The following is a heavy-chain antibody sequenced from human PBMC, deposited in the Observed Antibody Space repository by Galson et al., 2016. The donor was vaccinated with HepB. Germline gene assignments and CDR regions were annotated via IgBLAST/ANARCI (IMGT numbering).Heavy chain of an antibody. CDR3: ATQAALDY. CDR2: IRSRTDGGTT. D-gene: IGHD6-6*01. V-gene: IGHV3-15*01. Sequence: LRLSCAASGFSFSNAWMSWVRQAPGKGLEWVGRIRSRTDGGTTDYAAPVKCRFTVSRDDSKNTLYLHMNSLKTEDTAVYYCATQAALDYWGQGTLVTVSS. CDR1: GFSFSNAW. J-gene: IGHJ4*02.